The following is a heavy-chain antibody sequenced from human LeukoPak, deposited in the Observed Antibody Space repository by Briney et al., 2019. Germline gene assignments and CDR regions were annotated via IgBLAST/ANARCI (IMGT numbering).Heavy chain of an antibody. CDR2: ISSSGSTI. Sequence: GGSLRLSCAASGFTFSSYEMNWVRQAPGKGLEWVSYISSSGSTIYYADSVKCRFTISRDNAKNSLYLQMNSLRAEDTAVYYCARESGYSSGWYGDAFDIWGQGTMVTVSS. CDR3: ARESGYSSGWYGDAFDI. V-gene: IGHV3-48*03. CDR1: GFTFSSYE. J-gene: IGHJ3*02. D-gene: IGHD6-19*01.